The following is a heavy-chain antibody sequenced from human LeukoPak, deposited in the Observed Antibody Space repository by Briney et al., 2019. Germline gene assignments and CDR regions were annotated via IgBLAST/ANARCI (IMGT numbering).Heavy chain of an antibody. V-gene: IGHV4-30-2*01. CDR1: GGSISSGGYS. J-gene: IGHJ4*02. CDR2: IYHSGST. Sequence: SETLSLTCAASGGSISSGGYSWSWIRQPPGKGLEWIGYIYHSGSTYYNPSLKSRVTISVDRSKNQFSLKLSSVTAADTAVYYCAREAYYFDYWGQGTLVTVSS. CDR3: AREAYYFDY.